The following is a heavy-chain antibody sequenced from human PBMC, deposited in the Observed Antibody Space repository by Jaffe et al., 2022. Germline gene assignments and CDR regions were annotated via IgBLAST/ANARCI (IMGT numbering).Heavy chain of an antibody. D-gene: IGHD3-3*01. J-gene: IGHJ6*03. V-gene: IGHV4-39*01. CDR1: GGSISSSSYY. CDR3: ARLSYYDFWSGYYPYYYYYYMDV. CDR2: IYYSGST. Sequence: QLQLQESGPGLVKPSETLSLTCTVSGGSISSSSYYWGWIRQPPGKGLEWIGSIYYSGSTYYNPSLKSRVTISVDTSKNQFSLKLSSVTAADTAVYYCARLSYYDFWSGYYPYYYYYYMDVWGKGTTVTVSS.